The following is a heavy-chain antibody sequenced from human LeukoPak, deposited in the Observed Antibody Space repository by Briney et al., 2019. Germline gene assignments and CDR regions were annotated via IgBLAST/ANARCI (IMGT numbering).Heavy chain of an antibody. CDR1: GGSISSGDYS. V-gene: IGHV4-30-2*01. Sequence: PSQTLSLTCAVSGGSISSGDYSWSWLRQPPGRGLEWIGYMFHNENSYYNPSLKSRVTISVDRSKNQFSLKLSSMTAADTAVYYCTRAGGSGSLLDAFDIWGQGTMVTVSS. CDR3: TRAGGSGSLLDAFDI. J-gene: IGHJ3*02. D-gene: IGHD3-10*01. CDR2: MFHNENS.